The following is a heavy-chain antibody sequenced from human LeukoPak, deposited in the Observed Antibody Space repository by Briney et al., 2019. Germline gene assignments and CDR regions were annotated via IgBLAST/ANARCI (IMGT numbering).Heavy chain of an antibody. Sequence: GGSLGLSCAASGFAFSDYSMGWIRRAPGRGLEWVSSISRGGNSIYYADSVRGRFTISRDNAKNSLDLQMNSLRAEDTAVYYCARDQYFDCRGQGTLVTVSS. J-gene: IGHJ4*02. CDR2: ISRGGNSI. CDR3: ARDQYFDC. V-gene: IGHV3-11*01. CDR1: GFAFSDYS.